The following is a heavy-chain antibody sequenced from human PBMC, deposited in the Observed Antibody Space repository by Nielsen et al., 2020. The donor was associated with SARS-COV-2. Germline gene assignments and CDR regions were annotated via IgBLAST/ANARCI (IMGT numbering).Heavy chain of an antibody. CDR1: GGSISSYY. J-gene: IGHJ3*02. Sequence: SETLSLTCTVSGGSISSYYCSWIRQLPGKGLEWNGYIYYSGSTNYNPPLKSRVTISVDTSKNQFSLKRSSVTAADTAVYYCARERGRQATPAMAFDIWGQGTMVTVSS. CDR2: IYYSGST. V-gene: IGHV4-59*01. CDR3: ARERGRQATPAMAFDI. D-gene: IGHD1-14*01.